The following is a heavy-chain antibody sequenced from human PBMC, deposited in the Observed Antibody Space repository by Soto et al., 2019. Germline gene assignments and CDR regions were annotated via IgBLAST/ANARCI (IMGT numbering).Heavy chain of an antibody. J-gene: IGHJ4*02. CDR2: IYYSGST. V-gene: IGHV4-31*03. D-gene: IGHD4-17*01. CDR1: GGSISSGGYY. CDR3: ARDQASGDYGLY. Sequence: PSETLSLTCTVSGGSISSGGYYWSWIRQHPGKGLEWIGYIYYSGSTYYNPSLKSRVTISVGTSKNQFSLKLSSVTAADTAVYYCARDQASGDYGLYWGQGXLVTVSS.